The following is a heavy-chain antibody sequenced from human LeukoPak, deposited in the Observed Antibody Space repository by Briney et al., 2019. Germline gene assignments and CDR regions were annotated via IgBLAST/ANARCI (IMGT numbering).Heavy chain of an antibody. CDR2: INWNGGST. CDR1: GFTFDDYG. Sequence: GGSLRLSCAASGFTFDDYGMSWVRQAPGKGLEWVSGINWNGGSTGYADSVKGRFTISRDNAKNSLYLQTNSLRAEDTALYYCARDMYYYDSSGYYPDYWGQGTLVTVSS. J-gene: IGHJ4*02. V-gene: IGHV3-20*04. CDR3: ARDMYYYDSSGYYPDY. D-gene: IGHD3-22*01.